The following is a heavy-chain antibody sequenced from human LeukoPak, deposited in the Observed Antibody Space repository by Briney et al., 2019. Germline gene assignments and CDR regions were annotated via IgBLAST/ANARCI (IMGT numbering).Heavy chain of an antibody. J-gene: IGHJ4*02. CDR2: IYPGDSDT. CDR1: GYSFTTYW. Sequence: GESLKISSKGSGYSFTTYWIAWVRQMPGKGLEWMGIIYPGDSDTKYSPSFQGQVTISADKSISTAYLQWSSLKASDTAMYYCARSFYSSSSVGDYWGQGTLVTAS. CDR3: ARSFYSSSSVGDY. V-gene: IGHV5-51*01. D-gene: IGHD6-6*01.